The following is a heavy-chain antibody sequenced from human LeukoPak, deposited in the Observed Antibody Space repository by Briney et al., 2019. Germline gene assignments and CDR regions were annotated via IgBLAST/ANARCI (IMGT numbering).Heavy chain of an antibody. CDR3: ARAMSIAARLQTIFDY. D-gene: IGHD6-6*01. V-gene: IGHV4-4*07. CDR2: IYTSGST. Sequence: PSETLSLTCTVSGGSIDIYYWSWIRQPAGKGLEWIGRIYTSGSTNYNPSLKTRVTMSVDTSKNQFSLKLSSVTAADTAVYYCARAMSIAARLQTIFDYWGQGTLVTVSS. J-gene: IGHJ4*02. CDR1: GGSIDIYY.